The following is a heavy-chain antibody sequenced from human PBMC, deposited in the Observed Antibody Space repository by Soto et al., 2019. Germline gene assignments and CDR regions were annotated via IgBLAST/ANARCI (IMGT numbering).Heavy chain of an antibody. CDR3: ARATGADKEDY. J-gene: IGHJ4*01. Sequence: SGKACCKASCCTFTNHYMHWLRQAPGQGLEWMGIINPSGGSTSYAQKFQGRVTMTRDTSTSTVYMELSSLRCEDTAVYYCARATGADKEDYWG. V-gene: IGHV1-46*01. CDR1: CCTFTNHY. D-gene: IGHD3-10*01. CDR2: INPSGGST.